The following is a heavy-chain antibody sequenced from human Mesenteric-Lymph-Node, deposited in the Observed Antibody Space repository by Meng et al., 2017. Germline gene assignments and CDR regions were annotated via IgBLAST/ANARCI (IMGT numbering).Heavy chain of an antibody. CDR2: SRSKVHNSNP. V-gene: IGHV3-72*01. D-gene: IGHD3-22*01. Sequence: GESLKISCAASGFTFSSYGMHWVRQAPGMGLEWVGRSRSKVHNSNPEYAASLKGRFTISRDESKNSLYLQMNSLKAEDTAVYYCATDLSGIGSQDGYWGQGTLVTVSS. J-gene: IGHJ4*02. CDR3: ATDLSGIGSQDGY. CDR1: GFTFSSYG.